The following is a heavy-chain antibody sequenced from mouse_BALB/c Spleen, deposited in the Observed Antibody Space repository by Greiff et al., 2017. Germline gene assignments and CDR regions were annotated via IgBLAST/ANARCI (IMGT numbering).Heavy chain of an antibody. CDR1: GYTFSSYW. V-gene: IGHV1-9*01. CDR3: ARRGRYDPYWYFDV. Sequence: QVQLKQSGAELMKPGASVKISCKATGYTFSSYWIEWVKQRPGHGLEWIGEILPGSGSTNYNEKFKGKATFTADTSSNTAYMQLSSLTSEDSAVYYCARRGRYDPYWYFDVWGAGTTVTVSS. J-gene: IGHJ1*01. CDR2: ILPGSGST. D-gene: IGHD2-14*01.